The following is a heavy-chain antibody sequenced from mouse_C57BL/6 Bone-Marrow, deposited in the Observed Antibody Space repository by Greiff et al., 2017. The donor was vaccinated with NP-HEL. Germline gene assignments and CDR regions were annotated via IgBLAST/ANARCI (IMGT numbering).Heavy chain of an antibody. CDR1: GFSLTSYG. CDR3: AKTPVYYDYDWFAY. V-gene: IGHV2-4*01. CDR2: IWSGGST. J-gene: IGHJ3*01. D-gene: IGHD2-4*01. Sequence: QVQLKQSGPGLVQPSQSLSITCTVSGFSLTSYGVHWVRQPPGKGLEWLGVIWSGGSTDYNAAFISRLSISKDNSKSQVFFKMNSLQADDTAIYYCAKTPVYYDYDWFAYWGQGTLVTVSA.